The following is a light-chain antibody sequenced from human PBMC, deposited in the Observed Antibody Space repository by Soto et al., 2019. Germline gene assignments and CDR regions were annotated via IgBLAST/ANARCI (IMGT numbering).Light chain of an antibody. Sequence: EIVLTQSPGTLSVSPGERATLSCRASQSVSSSYLAWYQQKPGQAPRLLIYGASSRATGIPDRFSGSGSGTDFTLTISRLEPEDFAVYYCQQYGSSLLTFGGGTRWIS. CDR2: GAS. CDR1: QSVSSSY. J-gene: IGKJ4*01. V-gene: IGKV3-20*01. CDR3: QQYGSSLLT.